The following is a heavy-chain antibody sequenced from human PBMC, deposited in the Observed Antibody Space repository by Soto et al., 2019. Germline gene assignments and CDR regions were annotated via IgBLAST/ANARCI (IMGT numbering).Heavy chain of an antibody. CDR3: ARREYSSSSGYYYYYTDV. CDR1: GGSISSYY. Sequence: SETLSLTCTVSGGSISSYYWSWIRQPPGKGLEWIGYIYYSGSTNYNPSLKSRVTISVDTSKNQFSLKLSSVTAADTAVYYCARREYSSSSGYYYYYTDVWGKGTTVTVSS. V-gene: IGHV4-59*08. J-gene: IGHJ6*03. D-gene: IGHD6-6*01. CDR2: IYYSGST.